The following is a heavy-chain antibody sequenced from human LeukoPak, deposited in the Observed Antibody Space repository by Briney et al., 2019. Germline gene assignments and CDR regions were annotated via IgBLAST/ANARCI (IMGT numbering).Heavy chain of an antibody. V-gene: IGHV3-53*01. J-gene: IGHJ5*02. D-gene: IGHD4-17*01. Sequence: GSLRLSCAASGFTVSGNYMSWVRQAPGKWLEWVSVLYSGGSTYFADSVKGRFTLSRDNAKNSLYLQMNSLRAEDTAVYYCARDINYGDYVRNWFDPWGQGTLVTVSS. CDR1: GFTVSGNY. CDR2: LYSGGST. CDR3: ARDINYGDYVRNWFDP.